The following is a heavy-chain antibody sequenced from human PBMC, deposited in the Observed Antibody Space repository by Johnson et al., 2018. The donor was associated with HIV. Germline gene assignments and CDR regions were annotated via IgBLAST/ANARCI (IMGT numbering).Heavy chain of an antibody. D-gene: IGHD2-15*01. Sequence: VQLVESRGVLLQPGGSLRLSCAASGFTVSSNEMSWVRQAPGKGLEWVSAISGSGGSTYYADSVKGRFTISRDNSKNTLYLQMNSLRAEDTAVYYCAKEGRGGAFDIWGQGTMVTVSS. CDR3: AKEGRGGAFDI. J-gene: IGHJ3*02. V-gene: IGHV3-23*04. CDR2: ISGSGGST. CDR1: GFTVSSNE.